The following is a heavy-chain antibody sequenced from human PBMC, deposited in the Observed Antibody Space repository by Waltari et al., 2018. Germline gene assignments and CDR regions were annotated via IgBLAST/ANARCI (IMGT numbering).Heavy chain of an antibody. CDR1: GFTFSSYA. J-gene: IGHJ4*02. V-gene: IGHV3-23*01. CDR2: ISGSGGST. CDR3: AKFDFWSGYSNFDY. Sequence: EVQLLESGGGLVQPGGSLRLSCAASGFTFSSYAMSWVRQAPGKGLEWVSAISGSGGSTYYADSVKGRFTNSRDKSKNTLYLQMNSLRAEDTAVYYCAKFDFWSGYSNFDYWGQGTLVTVSS. D-gene: IGHD3-3*01.